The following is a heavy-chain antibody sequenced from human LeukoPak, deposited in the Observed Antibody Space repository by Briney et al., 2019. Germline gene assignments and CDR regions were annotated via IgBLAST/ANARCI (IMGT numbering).Heavy chain of an antibody. CDR1: GGSISSYY. CDR2: IYTSGST. CDR3: ARSMSPNSGFDY. Sequence: SETLSLTCTVSGGSISSYYWSWIRQPPAKGLEWIGCIYTSGSTNYNPSLKSQVTISVDTSKNQFSLKLSSVTAADTAVYYCARSMSPNSGFDYWGQGTLVTVSS. D-gene: IGHD4-23*01. J-gene: IGHJ4*02. V-gene: IGHV4-4*09.